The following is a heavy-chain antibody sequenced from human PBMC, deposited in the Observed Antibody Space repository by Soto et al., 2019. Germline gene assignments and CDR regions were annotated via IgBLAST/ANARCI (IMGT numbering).Heavy chain of an antibody. V-gene: IGHV4-39*01. CDR2: TYSSGET. D-gene: IGHD3-16*01. J-gene: IGHJ4*02. CDR1: GGSISSSTYY. Sequence: SETLSLICSVSGGSISSSTYYWGWGRQSPGKGLEWIGSTYSSGETYSNPSLNSRVTISVDTYKNQSSIQLTSVTAADTSVYYCARLGGAPPFVDYWGQGTLVTVSS. CDR3: ARLGGAPPFVDY.